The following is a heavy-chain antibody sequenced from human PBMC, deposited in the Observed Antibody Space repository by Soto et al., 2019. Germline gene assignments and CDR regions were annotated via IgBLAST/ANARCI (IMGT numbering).Heavy chain of an antibody. CDR2: VKTKTDGGTA. V-gene: IGHV3-15*01. D-gene: IGHD1-1*01. J-gene: IGHJ5*02. CDR3: SRGLHLET. CDR1: GFTFSSAW. Sequence: EVPLVESGGGLVKPGGSLRLSCAASGFTFSSAWMNWVRQAPGKGLEWVGRVKTKTDGGTADYAAPVTGRFTISRDDSKNTLYLQMDSLKTEDTAVYHCSRGLHLETWGQGTLVIVSS.